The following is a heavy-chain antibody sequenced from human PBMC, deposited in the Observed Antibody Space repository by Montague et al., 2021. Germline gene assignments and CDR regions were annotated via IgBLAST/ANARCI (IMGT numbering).Heavy chain of an antibody. CDR3: ARVGLGGGPNFDY. CDR2: IQTDGTST. Sequence: SLRLSCAVSGFAFSHYWMHLFRQAPGKGLVWVSRIQTDGTSTDYSDSVKGRFTISRDNAKSTLYLQMNSLRAEDTAVYYCARVGLGGGPNFDYWGQGTLVTVSS. J-gene: IGHJ4*02. V-gene: IGHV3-74*01. CDR1: GFAFSHYW. D-gene: IGHD1-26*01.